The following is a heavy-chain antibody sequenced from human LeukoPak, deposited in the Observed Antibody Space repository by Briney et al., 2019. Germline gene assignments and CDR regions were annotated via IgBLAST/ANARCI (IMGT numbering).Heavy chain of an antibody. J-gene: IGHJ3*02. CDR2: IKQDGSEK. CDR1: GFTFSSYA. CDR3: ARSSGAFDI. V-gene: IGHV3-7*01. Sequence: AGGSLRLSCAASGFTFSSYAMSWVRQAPGKGLEWVANIKQDGSEKYYVDSVKGRFTISRDNAKNSLYLQMNSLRAEDTAVYYCARSSGAFDIWGQGTMVTVSS.